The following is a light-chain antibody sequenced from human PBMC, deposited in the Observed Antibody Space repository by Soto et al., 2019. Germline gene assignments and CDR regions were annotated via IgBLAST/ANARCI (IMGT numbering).Light chain of an antibody. V-gene: IGKV3-20*01. CDR2: RAS. CDR1: QSVSSSF. Sequence: EIVLTQSPDTLSLSPGERATLSCRASQSVSSSFLAWYHQKPGQAHRLLIYRASSRATGIPDRFTGSGSGTDFTLTISRLEPEDFAVYYCQQYESSPLTFGGGTKVEIK. CDR3: QQYESSPLT. J-gene: IGKJ4*01.